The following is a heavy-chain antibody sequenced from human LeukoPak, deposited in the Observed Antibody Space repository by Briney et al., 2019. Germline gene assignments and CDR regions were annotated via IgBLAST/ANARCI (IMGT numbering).Heavy chain of an antibody. CDR3: ARDELRGPGAFDI. J-gene: IGHJ3*02. CDR2: IIPIFGTA. D-gene: IGHD1-26*01. Sequence: SVKVSCKASGGTFSSYAISWVRQAPGQGLEWMGRIIPIFGTANYAQKFQGRVTITTDESTSTAYMELTSLRSEDTAVYYCARDELRGPGAFDIWGQGTMVTVSS. V-gene: IGHV1-69*05. CDR1: GGTFSSYA.